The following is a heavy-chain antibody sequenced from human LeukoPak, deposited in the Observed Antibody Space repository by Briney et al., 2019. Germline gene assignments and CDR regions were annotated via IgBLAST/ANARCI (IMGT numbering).Heavy chain of an antibody. Sequence: GGSLRLSCLGSGFTFRSYDMHWVRQAPGKGPEWVAFIQDEGISKNYGDSVKGRFAISRDNFKNTVYLEVTSLTTEDTALYYCAKARDSANYYFDSWGQGTLVTVSS. CDR2: IQDEGISK. CDR3: AKARDSANYYFDS. CDR1: GFTFRSYD. J-gene: IGHJ4*02. V-gene: IGHV3-30*02. D-gene: IGHD1-26*01.